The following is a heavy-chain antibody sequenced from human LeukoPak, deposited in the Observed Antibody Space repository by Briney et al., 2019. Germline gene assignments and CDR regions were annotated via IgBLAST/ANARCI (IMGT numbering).Heavy chain of an antibody. Sequence: GGSLRLSCAASGLTFSNYAMSWVRQAPGKGLEWVSIITGSGGGSYYADSVKGRFTLSRDNSKNILYLQMNSLRAEDTAVYFCAKKSLWSGPFDYWGQGTLVTVFS. J-gene: IGHJ4*02. V-gene: IGHV3-23*01. D-gene: IGHD3-3*01. CDR3: AKKSLWSGPFDY. CDR2: ITGSGGGS. CDR1: GLTFSNYA.